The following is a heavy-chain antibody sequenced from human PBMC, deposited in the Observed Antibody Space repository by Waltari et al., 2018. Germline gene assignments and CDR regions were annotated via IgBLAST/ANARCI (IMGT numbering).Heavy chain of an antibody. D-gene: IGHD3-10*01. Sequence: QVQLQESGPGLVKPSETLSLICSVSGGSISTHFWGWIRQPPGKTLEWIGNIYSSGSTNYNPPLTSRVTISLDMSKNQFSLKLRSVIAADTAVYYCARASYGSGSSWFDPWGQGNLVTVSS. J-gene: IGHJ5*02. CDR2: IYSSGST. CDR1: GGSISTHF. CDR3: ARASYGSGSSWFDP. V-gene: IGHV4-59*11.